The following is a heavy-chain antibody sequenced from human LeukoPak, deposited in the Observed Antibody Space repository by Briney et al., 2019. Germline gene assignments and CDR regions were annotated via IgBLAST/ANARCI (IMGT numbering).Heavy chain of an antibody. D-gene: IGHD3-9*01. CDR3: ARAPLRQYYDILTGYYNPFDY. J-gene: IGHJ4*02. CDR2: INPNSGGT. Sequence: ASVKVSCKASGYTFTGYYMHWVRQAPGQGIERMGWINPNSGGTNYAQKFQGRVTMTRDTSISTAYMELSRLRSDDTAVYYCARAPLRQYYDILTGYYNPFDYWGQGTLVTVSS. CDR1: GYTFTGYY. V-gene: IGHV1-2*02.